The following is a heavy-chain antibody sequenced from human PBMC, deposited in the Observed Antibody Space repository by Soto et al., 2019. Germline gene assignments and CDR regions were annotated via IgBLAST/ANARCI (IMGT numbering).Heavy chain of an antibody. D-gene: IGHD3-16*01. CDR1: GFSVSSNY. J-gene: IGHJ6*02. CDR3: AREFEMDV. Sequence: EVQLVESGGGLTQPGGSLRLSCAASGFSVSSNYMSWVRQAPGKGLEWVSVIYSGGAPYYADSVKGRFTISRDNSEHTVYLQMHSLRAEDTAMYYCAREFEMDVWGQGTTVTVSS. V-gene: IGHV3-53*01. CDR2: IYSGGAP.